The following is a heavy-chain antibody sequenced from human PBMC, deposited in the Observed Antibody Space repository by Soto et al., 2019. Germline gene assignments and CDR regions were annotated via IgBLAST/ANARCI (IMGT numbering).Heavy chain of an antibody. CDR2: IYHSGST. V-gene: IGHV4-30-2*01. J-gene: IGHJ4*02. Sequence: QLQLQASGSGLVKPSQTLSLTCAVSGGSISSGGYSWSWIRQPPGKGLKWIGYIYHSGSTYYNPSLKSRVTISVDRSKTQFSLKLSSVTAADTAVYYCARGQVVAAQHWGQGTLVIVSS. CDR1: GGSISSGGYS. D-gene: IGHD2-15*01. CDR3: ARGQVVAAQH.